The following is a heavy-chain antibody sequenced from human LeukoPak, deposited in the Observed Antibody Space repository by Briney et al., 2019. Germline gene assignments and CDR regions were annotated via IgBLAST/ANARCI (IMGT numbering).Heavy chain of an antibody. Sequence: PSETLSLTCTVSGGSISSYYWSWIRQPPGKGLEWIGYIYYSGSTNYNPSLKSRVTISVDTSKNQFSLKLSPVTAADTAVYYCAGWGYYDSSGVNYWGQGTLVTVSS. CDR1: GGSISSYY. V-gene: IGHV4-59*01. J-gene: IGHJ4*02. CDR2: IYYSGST. CDR3: AGWGYYDSSGVNY. D-gene: IGHD3-22*01.